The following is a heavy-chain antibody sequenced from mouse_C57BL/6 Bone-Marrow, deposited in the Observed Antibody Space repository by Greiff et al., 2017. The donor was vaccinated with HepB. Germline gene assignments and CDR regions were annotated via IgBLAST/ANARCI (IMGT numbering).Heavy chain of an antibody. CDR3: AGDYEGWYFDV. V-gene: IGHV2-2*01. CDR1: GFSLTSYG. CDR2: IWSGGST. D-gene: IGHD2-4*01. J-gene: IGHJ1*03. Sequence: VHLVESGPGLVQPSQSLSITCTVSGFSLTSYGVHWVRQSPGKGLEWLGVIWSGGSTDYNAAFISRLSISKDNSKSQVFFKMNSLQADDTAIYYCAGDYEGWYFDVWGTGTTVTVSS.